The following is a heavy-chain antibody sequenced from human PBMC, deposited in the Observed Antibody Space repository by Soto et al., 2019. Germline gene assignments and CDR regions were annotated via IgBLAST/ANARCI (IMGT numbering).Heavy chain of an antibody. CDR3: ARGGAPYNWFDP. CDR2: IFYSGIT. Sequence: SETLSLTCTVSGGSITSYYWSWIRQPPGQGLEWVGYIFYSGITNYNPSLKSRVTISVDTSKNQFSLKLGSVTAADTAVYYCARGGAPYNWFDPWGQGTLVTVSS. CDR1: GGSITSYY. D-gene: IGHD3-16*01. V-gene: IGHV4-59*01. J-gene: IGHJ5*02.